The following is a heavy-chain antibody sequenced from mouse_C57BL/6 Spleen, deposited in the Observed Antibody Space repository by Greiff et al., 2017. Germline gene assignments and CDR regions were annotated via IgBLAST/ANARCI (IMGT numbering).Heavy chain of an antibody. CDR3: AREGFYYSKGLAY. J-gene: IGHJ3*01. D-gene: IGHD2-5*01. V-gene: IGHV5-4*01. CDR2: ISDGGSYT. Sequence: EVKVVESGGGLVKPGGSLKLSCAASGFTFSSYAMSWVRQTPEKRLEWVATISDGGSYTYYPDNVKGRFTISSDNAKNNLYLQMSHLKSEDTAMYYCAREGFYYSKGLAYWGQGTLVTVSA. CDR1: GFTFSSYA.